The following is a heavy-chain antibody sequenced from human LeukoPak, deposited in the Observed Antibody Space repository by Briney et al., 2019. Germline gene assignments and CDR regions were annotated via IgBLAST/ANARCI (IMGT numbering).Heavy chain of an antibody. CDR3: ARRMSSTVGGFDP. CDR2: IYYSGST. J-gene: IGHJ5*02. V-gene: IGHV4-59*01. Sequence: SETLSLTCTVSGGSISSYYWSWIRQPPGKGLEWIGYIYYSGSTNYNPSLKSRATISVDTSKNQFSLKLSSVTAADTAVYYCARRMSSTVGGFDPWGQGTLVTVSS. CDR1: GGSISSYY. D-gene: IGHD4-17*01.